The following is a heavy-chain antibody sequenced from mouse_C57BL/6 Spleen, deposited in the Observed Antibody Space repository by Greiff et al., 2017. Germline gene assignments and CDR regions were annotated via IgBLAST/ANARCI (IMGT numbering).Heavy chain of an antibody. CDR1: GFSLTSYG. V-gene: IGHV2-2*01. J-gene: IGHJ3*01. Sequence: QVQLQQSGPGLVQPSQSLSITCTVSGFSLTSYGVHWVRQSPGKGLEWLGVLWSGGSTDYNAAFISRLSISKSDSKSQVFFKINSLQADDTAVYYCASPPIYYGNPAWFAYWGQGTLVTVSA. CDR3: ASPPIYYGNPAWFAY. CDR2: LWSGGST. D-gene: IGHD2-1*01.